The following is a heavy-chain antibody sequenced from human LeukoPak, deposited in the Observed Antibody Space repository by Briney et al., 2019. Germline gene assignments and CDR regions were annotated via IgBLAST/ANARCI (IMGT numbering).Heavy chain of an antibody. CDR1: GYTFTSYD. D-gene: IGHD3-22*01. J-gene: IGHJ5*02. CDR3: ARGLGRYYYDSSGRLDP. CDR2: MNPNSGNT. V-gene: IGHV1-8*01. Sequence: ASVKVSCKASGYTFTSYDINWVRQATGQGLEWMGWMNPNSGNTGYVQKFQGRVTMTRNTSISTAYMELSSLRSEDTAVYYCARGLGRYYYDSSGRLDPWGQGTLVTVSS.